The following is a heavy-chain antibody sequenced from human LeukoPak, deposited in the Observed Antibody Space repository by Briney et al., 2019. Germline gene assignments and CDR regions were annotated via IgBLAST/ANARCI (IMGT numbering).Heavy chain of an antibody. CDR2: INAYNGNT. Sequence: SSVKVSCTASGYTFTSYGISWVRQAPGQGLEWMGWINAYNGNTNYTQKIQGRVTMTTDTSTSTAYMELTRLRSDGTAVYYCARARDWNDVREYYSYYIVVCGEGATVTVSS. J-gene: IGHJ6*03. D-gene: IGHD1-1*01. V-gene: IGHV1-18*01. CDR3: ARARDWNDVREYYSYYIVV. CDR1: GYTFTSYG.